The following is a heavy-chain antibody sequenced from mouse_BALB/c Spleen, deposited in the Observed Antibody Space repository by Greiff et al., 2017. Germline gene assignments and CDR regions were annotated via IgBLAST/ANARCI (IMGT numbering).Heavy chain of an antibody. D-gene: IGHD2-3*01. CDR1: GFAFSSYD. CDR2: ISSGGGRT. CDR3: ARREDGYLYAMDY. V-gene: IGHV5-12-1*01. Sequence: EVKLVESGGGLVKPGGSLKLSCAASGFAFSSYDMSWVRQTPEKRLEWVAYISSGGGRTYYPDTVKGRFTISRDNDKNTLYLQMSSLKSEDTAVYYCARREDGYLYAMDYWGQGTSVTVSS. J-gene: IGHJ4*01.